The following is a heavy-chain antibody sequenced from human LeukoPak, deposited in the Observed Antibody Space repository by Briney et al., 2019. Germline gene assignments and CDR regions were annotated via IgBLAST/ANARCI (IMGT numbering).Heavy chain of an antibody. Sequence: PSETLSLTCTVSGGSISSSSYYWDWIRQPPGKGLEWIGPIYYSGNTNYNPSLKSRVTISVDTSKNQFSLKLSSVTAADTAVYYCARHRIPAALASAFDYWGQGTLVTVSS. J-gene: IGHJ4*02. CDR3: ARHRIPAALASAFDY. D-gene: IGHD2-2*01. V-gene: IGHV4-39*01. CDR2: IYYSGNT. CDR1: GGSISSSSYY.